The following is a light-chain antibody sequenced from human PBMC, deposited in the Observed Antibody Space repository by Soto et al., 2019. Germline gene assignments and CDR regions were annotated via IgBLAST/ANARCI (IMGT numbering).Light chain of an antibody. Sequence: QSVLTQPPSASGTPGQRVTISCSGSSSNIGSNSVNWYQQLPGTAPKLLMYSNNQRPSGVPDRFSASRSGTSASLAISGLRSEDEGDYYCAAWDDSLNGFYVFGTGTKLTVL. CDR3: AAWDDSLNGFYV. CDR2: SNN. V-gene: IGLV1-44*01. CDR1: SSNIGSNS. J-gene: IGLJ1*01.